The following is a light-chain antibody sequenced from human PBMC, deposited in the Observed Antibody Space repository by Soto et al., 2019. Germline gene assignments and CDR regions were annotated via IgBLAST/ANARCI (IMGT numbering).Light chain of an antibody. V-gene: IGLV2-14*01. Sequence: QSVLTQPASVSGSPGQSITISCTGTSSDVGGYNYVSWYQQHPGKAPKLMIYDVSNRPSGVSNRFSGSKSGNTASLTISGLQAEDEADYYRSSYASSNSVVFGGGTKVTVL. CDR1: SSDVGGYNY. CDR2: DVS. J-gene: IGLJ2*01. CDR3: SSYASSNSVV.